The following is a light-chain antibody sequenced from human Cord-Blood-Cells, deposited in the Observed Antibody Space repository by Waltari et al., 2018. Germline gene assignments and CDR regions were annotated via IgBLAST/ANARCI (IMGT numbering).Light chain of an antibody. CDR1: RSDVGRYNL. CDR3: CSYAGSSTVV. Sequence: QSALTQPASVSGSPGQSITISCPGTRSDVGRYNLVSRYQQHPGKAPQLMIYEGSKRPSGVSNRFSGSKSGNTASLTISGLQAEDEADYYCCSYAGSSTVVFGGGTKLTVL. J-gene: IGLJ2*01. CDR2: EGS. V-gene: IGLV2-23*01.